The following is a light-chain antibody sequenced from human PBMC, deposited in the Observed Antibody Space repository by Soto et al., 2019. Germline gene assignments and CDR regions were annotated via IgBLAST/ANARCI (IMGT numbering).Light chain of an antibody. CDR1: SSDVGRYDY. J-gene: IGLJ1*01. CDR2: DVT. CDR3: CSFAGSYPYV. Sequence: QSVLTQPRSVSASPGQSVTISCTGTSSDVGRYDYVSWYQQHPGKAPKLIVYDVTERPSGVPDRFSGSKSGNTASLTISGLQAEDEADYSCCSFAGSYPYVFGNGTKVTVL. V-gene: IGLV2-11*01.